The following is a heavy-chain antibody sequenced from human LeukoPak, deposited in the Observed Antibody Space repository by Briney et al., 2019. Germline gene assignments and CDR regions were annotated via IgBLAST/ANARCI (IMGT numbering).Heavy chain of an antibody. Sequence: SETLSLTCTVSGGSISSSSYYWGWIRQPPGKGLEWIGSIYYSGSTYYNPSLKSRVTISVDTSKNQLSLKLSSVTAADTAVYYCAREGGGYDFWSGYSPYYYYYMDVWGKGTTVTVSS. CDR2: IYYSGST. CDR3: AREGGGYDFWSGYSPYYYYYMDV. CDR1: GGSISSSSYY. J-gene: IGHJ6*03. V-gene: IGHV4-39*07. D-gene: IGHD3-3*01.